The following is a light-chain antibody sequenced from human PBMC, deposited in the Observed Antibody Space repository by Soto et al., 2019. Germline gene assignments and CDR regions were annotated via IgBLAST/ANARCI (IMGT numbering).Light chain of an antibody. CDR3: QHYNSYLET. J-gene: IGKJ1*01. CDR1: EFISKS. Sequence: DIQITQSPSTLSASVGDRVTITCRASEFISKSLAWYQQKPGTAPKLLIYKASSLESGVPSRFSGSGSGTEFTLTISSLQPDDFATYYCQHYNSYLETFGQGTKVEIK. CDR2: KAS. V-gene: IGKV1-5*03.